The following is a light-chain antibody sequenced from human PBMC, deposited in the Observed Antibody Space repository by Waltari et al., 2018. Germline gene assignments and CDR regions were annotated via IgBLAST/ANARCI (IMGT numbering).Light chain of an antibody. Sequence: DVVLTQSPLSLPVTLGQPASISCTSSQGLARHDGNTFLNWFQQRPGQSPRRLIYKISNRDSGVPDRFSGSGSGTDFTLKISRVEAEDVGVYYCMQHSFWPLTFGGGTKVEIK. CDR2: KIS. CDR3: MQHSFWPLT. V-gene: IGKV2-30*02. CDR1: QGLARHDGNTF. J-gene: IGKJ4*01.